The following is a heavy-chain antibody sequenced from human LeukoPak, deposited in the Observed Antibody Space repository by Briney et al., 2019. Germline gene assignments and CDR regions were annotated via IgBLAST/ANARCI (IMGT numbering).Heavy chain of an antibody. V-gene: IGHV3-7*01. Sequence: GGSLRLSCAASGFSFSTYWMSWVRQAPGKGLEWVANIRFDGSEIHYVDSVRGRFAISRDNAKNSLYMQMNSLRAEDTAVYCCAREATIKAYNFDFWGQGTLVTVSS. CDR2: IRFDGSEI. CDR1: GFSFSTYW. D-gene: IGHD5-24*01. CDR3: AREATIKAYNFDF. J-gene: IGHJ4*02.